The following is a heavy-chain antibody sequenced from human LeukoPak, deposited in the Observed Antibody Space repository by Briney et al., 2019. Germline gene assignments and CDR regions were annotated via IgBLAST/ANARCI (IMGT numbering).Heavy chain of an antibody. CDR1: GFIFTSSA. V-gene: IGHV1-58*02. CDR3: AALSESSSWYGRIDI. D-gene: IGHD6-13*01. CDR2: IVVGSGNT. Sequence: GTSVKVSCKASGFIFTSSAMQWVRQARGQRLEWIGWIVVGSGNTNYAQKFQERVTITRDMSTSTAYMELSSLRSEDTAVYYCAALSESSSWYGRIDIWGQGTMVTVSS. J-gene: IGHJ3*02.